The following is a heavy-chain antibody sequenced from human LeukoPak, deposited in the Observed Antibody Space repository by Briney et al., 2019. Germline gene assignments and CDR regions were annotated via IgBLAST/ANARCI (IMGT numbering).Heavy chain of an antibody. Sequence: SVKVSCKASGGTFSSYAISWVRQAPGQGLEWMGGIIPIFGTANYAQKFQGRVTITADESTSTAYMELSSLRSEDTAVYYCARDLRGAVAAGTVNDEIDYWGQGTLVTVSS. CDR3: ARDLRGAVAAGTVNDEIDY. CDR1: GGTFSSYA. CDR2: IIPIFGTA. D-gene: IGHD6-13*01. V-gene: IGHV1-69*13. J-gene: IGHJ4*02.